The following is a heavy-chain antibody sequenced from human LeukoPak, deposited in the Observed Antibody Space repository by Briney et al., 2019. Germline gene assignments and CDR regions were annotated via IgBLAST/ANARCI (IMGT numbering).Heavy chain of an antibody. Sequence: PGGSLRLSCAASGFSFNSYWMHWVRQAPGSGLVWVSRTSNDGRSTSFADSVKGRFTISRDNAKNTLYLQMNSLSAEDTAVYYCTRGREGNCGLFDSWGQGTLVTVSS. D-gene: IGHD4-23*01. CDR3: TRGREGNCGLFDS. J-gene: IGHJ4*02. CDR2: TSNDGRST. V-gene: IGHV3-74*01. CDR1: GFSFNSYW.